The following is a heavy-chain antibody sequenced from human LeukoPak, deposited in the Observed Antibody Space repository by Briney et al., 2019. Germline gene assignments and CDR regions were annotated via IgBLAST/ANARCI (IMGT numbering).Heavy chain of an antibody. CDR3: AKDPYCSSTSCYTVPD. V-gene: IGHV3-23*01. CDR1: GFTFSSYA. CDR2: ISGNGGST. Sequence: QPGGSLRLSCAASGFTFSSYAMSWVRQAPGKGLEWVSGISGNGGSTYYADCVKGRFTISRDNSKNTLYLQMNSLRAEDTAVYYCAKDPYCSSTSCYTVPDWGQGTLVTVSS. D-gene: IGHD2-2*02. J-gene: IGHJ4*02.